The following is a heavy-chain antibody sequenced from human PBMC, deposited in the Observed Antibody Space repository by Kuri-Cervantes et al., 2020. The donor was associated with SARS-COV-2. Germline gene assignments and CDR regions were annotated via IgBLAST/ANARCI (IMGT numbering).Heavy chain of an antibody. V-gene: IGHV4-34*01. CDR3: ARGREGVVPATILGLGYFSYFSMDV. D-gene: IGHD2-2*01. Sequence: SETLSLTCAVFGGSFSGYYRSWIRQSPGKGLEWIGKINHSGSTNYNPSLSSRVTISVDMSKNQFSLRLSSVTAADTAMYYCARGREGVVPATILGLGYFSYFSMDVWGKGTSVTVSS. CDR1: GGSFSGYY. CDR2: INHSGST. J-gene: IGHJ6*03.